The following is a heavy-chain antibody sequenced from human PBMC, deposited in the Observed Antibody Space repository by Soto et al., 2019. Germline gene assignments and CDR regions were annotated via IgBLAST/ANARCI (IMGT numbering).Heavy chain of an antibody. CDR2: LSTYNGDT. CDR1: GYTFTSSG. V-gene: IGHV1-18*01. Sequence: QVQLVQSGAEVKKPGASVKVSCKASGYTFTSSGISWVRQAPGQGPEWMGWLSTYNGDTNYAQKFQGTVTMTTETSTSTAYMDLRSLRSDDRAVYYCARTVAGYFDSWGQGTLVTVSS. J-gene: IGHJ4*02. CDR3: ARTVAGYFDS. D-gene: IGHD6-19*01.